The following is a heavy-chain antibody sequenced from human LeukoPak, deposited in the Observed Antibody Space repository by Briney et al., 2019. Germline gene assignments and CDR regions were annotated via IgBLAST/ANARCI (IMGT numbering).Heavy chain of an antibody. V-gene: IGHV4-39*01. CDR2: IYYSGST. D-gene: IGHD5-12*01. Sequence: SETLSLTCTVSGGSISSSSYYWGWIRQPPGKGLEWIGSIYYSGSTYYNPSLKSRVTISVDTSKNQFSLKLSSVTAADTAVYYCARHAESGYDSNLDYWGQGTLVTVSS. J-gene: IGHJ4*02. CDR3: ARHAESGYDSNLDY. CDR1: GGSISSSSYY.